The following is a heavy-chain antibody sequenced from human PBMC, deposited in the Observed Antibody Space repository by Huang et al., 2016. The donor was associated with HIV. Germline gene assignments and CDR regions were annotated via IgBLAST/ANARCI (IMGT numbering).Heavy chain of an antibody. V-gene: IGHV1-69*13. CDR1: GGTFSSYG. CDR2: IVPIFRRT. J-gene: IGHJ6*03. D-gene: IGHD3-10*01. CDR3: ARGVFDGVWSGDLLPHFYYMDV. Sequence: SSVKVSCTAPGGTFSSYGISWVRQAPGQGLEWMGGIVPIFRRTDYAQKFQGRLTITADEATSTAYMELSSRRSQDSAIYFCARGVFDGVWSGDLLPHFYYMDVWGKGTTVTVSS.